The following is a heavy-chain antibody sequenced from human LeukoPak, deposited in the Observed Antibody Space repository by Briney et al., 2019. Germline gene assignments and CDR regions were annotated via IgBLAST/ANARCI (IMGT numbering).Heavy chain of an antibody. Sequence: AGGSLRLSCAASGFTFSSYEMSWVRQAPGKGLEWVSYISNTGSVTYYADSVKGRFTISRDNARNSLFLQMNSLRAEDTGVYYCTVVPMGWGQGTLVTVSS. D-gene: IGHD4-23*01. CDR2: ISNTGSVT. CDR3: TVVPMG. V-gene: IGHV3-48*03. CDR1: GFTFSSYE. J-gene: IGHJ4*02.